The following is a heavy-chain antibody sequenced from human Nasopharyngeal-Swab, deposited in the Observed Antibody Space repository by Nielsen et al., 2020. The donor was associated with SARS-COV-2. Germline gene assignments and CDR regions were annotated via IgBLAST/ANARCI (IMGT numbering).Heavy chain of an antibody. V-gene: IGHV3-21*01. D-gene: IGHD1-1*01. CDR3: ARLGTESYHYYSLDV. CDR2: ISSSSNYI. Sequence: GGSLNLSFFTSDFPFNMYSMHWVRQAPGKGLEWVSSISSSSNYIYYGDSVKGRFTISRDNTQKSLYLEMNSLRVEDTAVYYCARLGTESYHYYSLDVWGQGTTVTVSS. CDR1: DFPFNMYS. J-gene: IGHJ6*02.